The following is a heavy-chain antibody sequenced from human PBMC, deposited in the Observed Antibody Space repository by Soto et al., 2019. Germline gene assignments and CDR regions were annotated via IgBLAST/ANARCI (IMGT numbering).Heavy chain of an antibody. CDR2: MYSDGTT. CDR1: GFTVSSNY. Sequence: GGSLRLSCAASGFTVSSNYMSWVRQAPGKGLEWVSIMYSDGTTYYADSVKGRFTISRDNSENTLYLQMNSLRAEDTAVYYCARSNGEIWRGFSKYFFDYWGRGTLVTVSS. V-gene: IGHV3-53*01. D-gene: IGHD2-8*01. J-gene: IGHJ4*02. CDR3: ARSNGEIWRGFSKYFFDY.